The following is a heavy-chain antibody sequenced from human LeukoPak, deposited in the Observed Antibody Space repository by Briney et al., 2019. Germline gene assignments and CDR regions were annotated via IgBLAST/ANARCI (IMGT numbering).Heavy chain of an antibody. CDR2: IHDTCGT. J-gene: IGHJ4*02. D-gene: IGHD6-13*01. Sequence: PSEPLSLSCAASGGSMKNYYWSWLRQPPGKRLEWIGFIHDTCGTKYNPYFKSRVTMSFDTSKNHFSLSLNSVTAADTAVYFCPGGIGYATSPADHLGQGTLVIVSS. CDR3: PGGIGYATSPADH. V-gene: IGHV4-59*01. CDR1: GGSMKNYY.